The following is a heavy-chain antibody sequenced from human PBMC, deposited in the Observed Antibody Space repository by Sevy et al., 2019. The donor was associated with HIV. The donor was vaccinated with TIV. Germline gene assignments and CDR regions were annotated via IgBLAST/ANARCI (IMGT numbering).Heavy chain of an antibody. CDR2: ISYDGSNK. CDR3: AKAYYYYDSSGSPSVDV. CDR1: GFTFSSYG. J-gene: IGHJ6*02. Sequence: GGSLRLSCAASGFTFSSYGMHWVRQAPGKGLEWVAVISYDGSNKYYADSVKGRFTISRDNSKNTLYLQMNSLRAEDTAGYYCAKAYYYYDSSGSPSVDVWGQGTTVTVSS. D-gene: IGHD3-22*01. V-gene: IGHV3-30*18.